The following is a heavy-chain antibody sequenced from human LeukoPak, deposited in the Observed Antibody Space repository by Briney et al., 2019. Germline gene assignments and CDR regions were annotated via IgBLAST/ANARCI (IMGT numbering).Heavy chain of an antibody. CDR3: ARSDGYGLIGI. J-gene: IGHJ3*02. D-gene: IGHD3-10*01. Sequence: SNYWGWIRQPPGKTLEWIGSIYSSGSTYYNPSLKSRVIILFDTAKNHFSLNLSSVTAADTAVYYCARSDGYGLIGIWGQGTMVTVSS. CDR2: IYSSGST. V-gene: IGHV4-39*07. CDR1: SNY.